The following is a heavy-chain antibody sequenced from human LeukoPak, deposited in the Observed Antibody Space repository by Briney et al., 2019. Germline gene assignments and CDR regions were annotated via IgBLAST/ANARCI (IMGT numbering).Heavy chain of an antibody. Sequence: GGSLRLSCAAPGFTFSNYWMHWVRQAPGKGLEWVSRINTDGSNTRYADSVKGRFTISRVNAKNTLYLQMNSLRAEDTAVYYCAKASRQGAVASPLDYWGQGTLVTVSS. J-gene: IGHJ4*02. CDR1: GFTFSNYW. D-gene: IGHD6-19*01. CDR3: AKASRQGAVASPLDY. CDR2: INTDGSNT. V-gene: IGHV3-74*01.